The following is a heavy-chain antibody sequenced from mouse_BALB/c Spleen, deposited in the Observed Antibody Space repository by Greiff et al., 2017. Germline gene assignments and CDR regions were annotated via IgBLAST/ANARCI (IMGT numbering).Heavy chain of an antibody. Sequence: VQLKESGAELVKPGASVKLSCTASGFNIKDTYMHWVKQRPEQGLEWIGRIDPANGNTKYDPKFQGKATITADTSSNTAYLQLSSLTSEDTAVYYCACNYYFDYWGQGTTLTVSS. J-gene: IGHJ2*01. V-gene: IGHV14-3*02. CDR3: ACNYYFDY. CDR1: GFNIKDTY. CDR2: IDPANGNT. D-gene: IGHD2-1*01.